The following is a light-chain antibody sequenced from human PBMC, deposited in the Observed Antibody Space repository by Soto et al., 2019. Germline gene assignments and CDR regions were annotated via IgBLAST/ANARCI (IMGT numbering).Light chain of an antibody. J-gene: IGKJ2*01. CDR3: QQSYSTPYT. CDR2: IAS. CDR1: QSISNY. V-gene: IGKV1-39*01. Sequence: DIHMTQSPSSLSASVGDRVTITCRASQSISNYLNWYQQKPGKAPNLLIYIASNLHSGVPSRFSGSGSGTDFTLTICSLQPEDFATYYCQQSYSTPYTFGQGTKVDIK.